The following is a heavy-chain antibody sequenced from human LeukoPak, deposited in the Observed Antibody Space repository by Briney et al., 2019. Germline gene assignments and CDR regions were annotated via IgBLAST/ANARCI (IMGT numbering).Heavy chain of an antibody. CDR1: GYTFTDYY. J-gene: IGHJ4*02. Sequence: ASVKVSFKASGYTFTDYYMHWVRQAPGQGLEWMGWINPNSGGTNYAQKFQGRVTMTRDTSISTAYMELSRLRSDDTAVYYCARDDYGGNHDYWGQGTLVTVSS. CDR2: INPNSGGT. CDR3: ARDDYGGNHDY. D-gene: IGHD4-23*01. V-gene: IGHV1-2*02.